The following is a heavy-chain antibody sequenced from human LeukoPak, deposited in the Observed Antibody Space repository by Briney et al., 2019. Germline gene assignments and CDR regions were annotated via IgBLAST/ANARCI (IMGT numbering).Heavy chain of an antibody. Sequence: GGSLRLSCAASGFTFSSYSMNWVRQAPGKGLEWVSSISSSSSYIYYADSVKGRFTISRDSAKNSLYLQMNSQRAEDTAVYYCARDRYGEWDFDYWGQGTLVTVSS. CDR1: GFTFSSYS. V-gene: IGHV3-21*01. CDR3: ARDRYGEWDFDY. D-gene: IGHD4-17*01. CDR2: ISSSSSYI. J-gene: IGHJ4*02.